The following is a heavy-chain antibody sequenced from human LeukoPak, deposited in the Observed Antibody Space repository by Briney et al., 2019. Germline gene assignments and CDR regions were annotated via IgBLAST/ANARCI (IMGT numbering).Heavy chain of an antibody. CDR2: ISSSSSYI. J-gene: IGHJ4*02. D-gene: IGHD5-12*01. CDR3: ARGRDIVATLPSY. V-gene: IGHV3-21*01. Sequence: PGGSLRLSCAASGFTFSSYSMNWVRQAPGKGLEWVSSISSSSSYIYYADSVKGRFTISRDNAKNSLYLQMNSLRAEDTAVYYCARGRDIVATLPSYWGQGTLVTVSS. CDR1: GFTFSSYS.